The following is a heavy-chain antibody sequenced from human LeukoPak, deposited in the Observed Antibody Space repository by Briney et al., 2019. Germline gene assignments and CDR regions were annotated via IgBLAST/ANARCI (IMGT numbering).Heavy chain of an antibody. Sequence: GASEKVSCKASGGTVSSYAISWVRQAAGQGLELMGGVIPIFGTANYAQKFQGRVTITADESTSTAYMELSSLRSEDTAVYYCASGEYYHDSSGYKYSFDYWGQGTLVTVSS. J-gene: IGHJ4*02. D-gene: IGHD3-22*01. CDR3: ASGEYYHDSSGYKYSFDY. CDR2: VIPIFGTA. CDR1: GGTVSSYA. V-gene: IGHV1-69*13.